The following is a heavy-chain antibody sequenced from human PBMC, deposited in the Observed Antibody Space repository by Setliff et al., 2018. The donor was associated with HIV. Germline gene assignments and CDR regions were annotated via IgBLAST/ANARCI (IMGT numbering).Heavy chain of an antibody. J-gene: IGHJ4*02. CDR3: VTSSSWSSRLNF. CDR2: TSHSGRT. V-gene: IGHV4-34*01. Sequence: SETLSLTCAVYGGPLSGHYWSWIRQPPGQGLEWIGETSHSGRTNYNPYLKSRVTISVDTSKNQFSLKLTSVTAADTAVYYCVTSSSWSSRLNFWGPGMLVTVSS. CDR1: GGPLSGHY. D-gene: IGHD2-2*01.